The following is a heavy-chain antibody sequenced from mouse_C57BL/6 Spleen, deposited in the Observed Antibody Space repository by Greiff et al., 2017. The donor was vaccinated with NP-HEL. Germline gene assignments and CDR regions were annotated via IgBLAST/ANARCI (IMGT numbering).Heavy chain of an antibody. CDR2: IYPGDGDT. J-gene: IGHJ2*01. D-gene: IGHD2-1*01. CDR3: AREGGDYYGPYFDY. V-gene: IGHV1-82*01. CDR1: GYAFSSSW. Sequence: VQLQQSGPELVKPGASVKISCKASGYAFSSSWMNWVKQRPGKGLEWIGRIYPGDGDTNYNGKFKGKATLTADKSSSTAYMQLSSLTSEDSAVYFCAREGGDYYGPYFDYWGQGTTLTVSS.